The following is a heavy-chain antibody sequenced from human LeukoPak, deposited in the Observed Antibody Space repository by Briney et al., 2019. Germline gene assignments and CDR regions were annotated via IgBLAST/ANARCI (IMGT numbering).Heavy chain of an antibody. V-gene: IGHV3-74*01. CDR1: GFTFSSYW. Sequence: GGSLRLSCAASGFTFSSYWMHWVRQAPGKGLVWVSRINGDGTITSYVDSVRGRFTISRDNAKNTLYLQMSSLRVEDTAVYYCARGLDGSGSYYDSPLDSWGQGTLVTVSP. CDR2: INGDGTIT. CDR3: ARGLDGSGSYYDSPLDS. J-gene: IGHJ4*02. D-gene: IGHD3-10*01.